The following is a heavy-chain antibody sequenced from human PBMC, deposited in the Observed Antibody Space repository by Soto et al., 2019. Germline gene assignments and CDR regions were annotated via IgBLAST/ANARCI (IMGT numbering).Heavy chain of an antibody. Sequence: NPSETLSLTCTVSGGSISSSSYYWGWIRQPPGKGLEWIGSIYYSGSTYYNPSLKSRVTISVDTSKNQFSLKLSSVTAADTAVYYCARDSGQVRYFDGLPSTYYYYGMDVWGQGTTVTVSS. CDR1: GGSISSSSYY. J-gene: IGHJ6*02. D-gene: IGHD3-9*01. CDR3: ARDSGQVRYFDGLPSTYYYYGMDV. CDR2: IYYSGST. V-gene: IGHV4-39*07.